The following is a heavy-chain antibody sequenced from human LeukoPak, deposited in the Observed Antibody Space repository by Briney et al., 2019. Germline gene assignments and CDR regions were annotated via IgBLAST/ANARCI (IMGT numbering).Heavy chain of an antibody. CDR1: GFTFSDYE. Sequence: GGSLRLSCAASGFTFSDYEMNWVRQAPGTGLEALSHISISGTTIHYADSVKGRFTISRDNAKNSVYLQMSSLRAEDTALYYCAKDATAVPGTVYMDVWGKGTTVTISS. CDR3: AKDATAVPGTVYMDV. D-gene: IGHD6-13*01. CDR2: ISISGTTI. J-gene: IGHJ6*03. V-gene: IGHV3-48*03.